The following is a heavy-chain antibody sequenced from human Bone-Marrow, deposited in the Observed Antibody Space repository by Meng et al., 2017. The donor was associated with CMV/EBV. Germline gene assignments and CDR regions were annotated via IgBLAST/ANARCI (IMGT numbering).Heavy chain of an antibody. Sequence: SVKVSCKASGGTFSSYTISWVRQAPGQGLEWMGRMIPNLGKANYAQKFQGRVTITEDKSTSTVYVELSSLRSEDTAVYHCARGLVVVPHTIDYWGQGTLVTVSS. CDR3: ARGLVVVPHTIDY. CDR1: GGTFSSYT. V-gene: IGHV1-69*08. D-gene: IGHD3-22*01. CDR2: MIPNLGKA. J-gene: IGHJ4*02.